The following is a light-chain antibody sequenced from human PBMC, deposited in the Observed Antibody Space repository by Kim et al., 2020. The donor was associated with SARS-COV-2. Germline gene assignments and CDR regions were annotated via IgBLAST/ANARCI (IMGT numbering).Light chain of an antibody. J-gene: IGKJ2*01. V-gene: IGKV1-5*03. CDR1: ENIDTY. CDR2: LAS. CDR3: QHYSRFPYT. Sequence: DIQMTQSPPTLSASLGDRVTITCRASENIDTYLAWYQQKPGRAPRLLIYLASNLENGVPSRFSGTGSGTEFSLSITSLQSDDFATYYCQHYSRFPYTFGQGTKLEIK.